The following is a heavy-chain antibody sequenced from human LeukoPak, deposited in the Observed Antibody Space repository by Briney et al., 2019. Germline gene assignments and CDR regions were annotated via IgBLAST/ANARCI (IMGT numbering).Heavy chain of an antibody. CDR3: TTELRWELLDLDY. D-gene: IGHD1-26*01. Sequence: GGSLRLSCAASGFTFSNAWMSWVRQAPGKGLEWVGRIKSKTDGGTTDYAAPVKGRFTISRDDSKNTLYLQMNSLTTEDTAVYYCTTELRWELLDLDYWGQGTLVTVSS. V-gene: IGHV3-15*01. CDR1: GFTFSNAW. J-gene: IGHJ4*02. CDR2: IKSKTDGGTT.